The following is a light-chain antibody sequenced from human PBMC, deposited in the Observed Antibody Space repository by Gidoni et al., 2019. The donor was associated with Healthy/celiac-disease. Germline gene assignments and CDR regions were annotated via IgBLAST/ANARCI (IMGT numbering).Light chain of an antibody. CDR2: WAS. Sequence: DIVMTQSPDSLDVSLGERATIHCKSSESVLYSSKNKNYLAWYQQKPGQPPKLLIYWASTRESGGPDRCSGSGSGTDFTLTISSLQAEDVAVYYCQQYYSTPRTFGQGTKVEIK. V-gene: IGKV4-1*01. CDR1: ESVLYSSKNKNY. J-gene: IGKJ1*01. CDR3: QQYYSTPRT.